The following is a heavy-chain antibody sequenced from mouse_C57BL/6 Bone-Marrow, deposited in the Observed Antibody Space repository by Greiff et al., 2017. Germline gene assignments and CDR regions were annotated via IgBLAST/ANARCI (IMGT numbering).Heavy chain of an antibody. CDR1: GFNIKDYY. V-gene: IGHV14-1*01. J-gene: IGHJ4*01. D-gene: IGHD1-1*01. CDR2: IDPEDGDT. Sequence: EVKLQESGAELVRPGASVKLSCTASGFNIKDYYMHWVKQRPEQGLEWIGRIDPEDGDTEYAPKFQGKATMTADTSSNTAYLQLSSLTSEDTAVYYCTAFNYGFYYAMDYWGQGTSVTVSS. CDR3: TAFNYGFYYAMDY.